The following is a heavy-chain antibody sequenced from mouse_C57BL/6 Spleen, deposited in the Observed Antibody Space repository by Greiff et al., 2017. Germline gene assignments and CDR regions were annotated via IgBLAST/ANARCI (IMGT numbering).Heavy chain of an antibody. Sequence: VQLQQPGAELVRPGSSVKLSCKASGYTFTSYWMHWVKQRPIQGLEWIGNIDPSDSETHYNQKFKDKATLTVEKSSSTAYMQLSSLTSEDSAVYYCARSDYSNFYYAMDYWGQGTSVTVAS. CDR3: ARSDYSNFYYAMDY. CDR2: IDPSDSET. V-gene: IGHV1-52*01. J-gene: IGHJ4*01. D-gene: IGHD2-5*01. CDR1: GYTFTSYW.